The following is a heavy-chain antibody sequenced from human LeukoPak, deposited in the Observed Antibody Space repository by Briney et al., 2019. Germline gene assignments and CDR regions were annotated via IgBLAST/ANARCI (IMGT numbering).Heavy chain of an antibody. D-gene: IGHD3-10*01. CDR2: INPSGGST. J-gene: IGHJ3*02. Sequence: ASVKVSCKPSGYTFTSYYMHWVRQAPGQGLEWMGIINPSGGSTSYAQKFQGRVTMTRDTSTSTVYMELSSLRSEDTAVYYCARERPGGGDAFDIWGQGTMVTVSS. CDR1: GYTFTSYY. V-gene: IGHV1-46*01. CDR3: ARERPGGGDAFDI.